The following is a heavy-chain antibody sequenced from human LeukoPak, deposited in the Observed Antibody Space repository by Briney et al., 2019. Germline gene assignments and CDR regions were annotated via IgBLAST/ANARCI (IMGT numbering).Heavy chain of an antibody. CDR3: AKVTGGGSYSDPDAFDF. CDR2: ISGSGGIT. Sequence: GGSLRLSCAASGFTFSSYDMSWVCQAPGKGLEWVSTISGSGGITYYAESVKGRFTISSDNSKDTLYLQMNSLRAEDTAVYYCAKVTGGGSYSDPDAFDFWGQGTLVTVSS. V-gene: IGHV3-23*01. CDR1: GFTFSSYD. J-gene: IGHJ3*01. D-gene: IGHD3-10*01.